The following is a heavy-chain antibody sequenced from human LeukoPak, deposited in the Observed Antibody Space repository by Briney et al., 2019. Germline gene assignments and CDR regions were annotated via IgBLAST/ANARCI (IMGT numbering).Heavy chain of an antibody. Sequence: PERSLRLSCAASGFTFINYDMHWVRQAPGKGLEWVAVISYDGGNKYYADSVKGRFTISRDNSKNTLFLQMNSLRAEDTAVYYCARGYYGSGSYYSTFDYWGQGTLVTVSS. J-gene: IGHJ4*02. V-gene: IGHV3-30-3*01. CDR3: ARGYYGSGSYYSTFDY. CDR2: ISYDGGNK. D-gene: IGHD3-10*01. CDR1: GFTFINYD.